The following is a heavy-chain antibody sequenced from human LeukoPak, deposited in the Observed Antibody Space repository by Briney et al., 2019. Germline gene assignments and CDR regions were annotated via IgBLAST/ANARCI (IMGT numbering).Heavy chain of an antibody. CDR3: ETGKRYAFDY. J-gene: IGHJ4*02. CDR1: GFTFSSSW. D-gene: IGHD3-9*01. Sequence: GGSLRLSCAASGFTFSSSWMHWVRQAPGKGLEWISNIRTTAEGAKYAYYADSVKGRVTISRDDGKNTLYLHMNSLRDDDTAVYYCETGKRYAFDYWGQGILVTVSS. V-gene: IGHV3-48*02. CDR2: IRTTAEGAKYA.